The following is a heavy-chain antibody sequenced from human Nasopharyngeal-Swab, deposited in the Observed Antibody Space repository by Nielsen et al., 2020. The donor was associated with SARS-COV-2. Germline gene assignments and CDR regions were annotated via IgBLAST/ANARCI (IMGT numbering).Heavy chain of an antibody. CDR2: ISYDGSNK. J-gene: IGHJ4*02. V-gene: IGHV3-30-3*01. D-gene: IGHD3-22*01. Sequence: VRQMPGKGLEWVAVISYDGSNKYYADSVKGRLTISRDNSKNTLYLQMNSLRAEDTAVYYCARDQYYYDSSGGEGYFDYWGQGTLVTVSS. CDR3: ARDQYYYDSSGGEGYFDY.